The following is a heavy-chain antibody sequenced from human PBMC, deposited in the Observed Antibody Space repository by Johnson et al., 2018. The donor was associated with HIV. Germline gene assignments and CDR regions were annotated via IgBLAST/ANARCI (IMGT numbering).Heavy chain of an antibody. CDR1: GFTFSSYA. J-gene: IGHJ3*02. V-gene: IGHV3-23*04. CDR3: ARDPSRSPGAFDI. CDR2: ISGSGGST. Sequence: VQLVESGGGLVQPGGSLRLSCAASGFTFSSYAMSWVRQAPGKGLEWVSAISGSGGSTYYADSVKGRFTISRDNSKNTLYLQMNSLRADATAVYYCARDPSRSPGAFDIWGQGTMVTVSS.